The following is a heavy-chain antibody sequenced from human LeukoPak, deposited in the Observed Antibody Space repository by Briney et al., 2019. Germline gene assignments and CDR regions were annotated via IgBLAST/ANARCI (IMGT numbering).Heavy chain of an antibody. Sequence: PGGSLRLSCAASGFTFSSYWMSWVRQAPGKGLEWVANIKQDGSEKYYVDSVKGRSTISRDNAKNSLYLQMNSLRAEDTAVYYCARAYAPYYGDYGDYFDDWGQGTLVTVSS. CDR3: ARAYAPYYGDYGDYFDD. D-gene: IGHD4-17*01. J-gene: IGHJ4*02. CDR2: IKQDGSEK. CDR1: GFTFSSYW. V-gene: IGHV3-7*05.